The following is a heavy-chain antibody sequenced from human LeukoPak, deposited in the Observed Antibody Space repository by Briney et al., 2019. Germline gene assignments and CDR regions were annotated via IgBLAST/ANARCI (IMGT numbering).Heavy chain of an antibody. CDR2: IKQDGSEK. CDR1: GFTFSSYA. Sequence: GGSLRLSCAASGFTFSSYAMSWVRQAPGKGLEWVANIKQDGSEKYYVGSVKGRFTISRDNAKNSLYLQMNSLRAEDTAVYYCARDTRDGHKYFDYWGQGTLVTVSS. J-gene: IGHJ4*02. V-gene: IGHV3-7*01. D-gene: IGHD5-24*01. CDR3: ARDTRDGHKYFDY.